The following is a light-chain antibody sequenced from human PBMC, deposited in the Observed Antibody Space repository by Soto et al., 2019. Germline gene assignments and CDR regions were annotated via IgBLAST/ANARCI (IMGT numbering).Light chain of an antibody. V-gene: IGLV1-40*01. CDR1: SSNIGAGYY. Sequence: QSALTQPPSVSGAPGQRVTIACAGTSSNIGAGYYVHWYHHLPGTPPRLLIYRNNKRPSGVPERFSASLSGSSASLTIAGLQGEDEGDYYCQSYDNDLSSVFGGGTQLTVL. J-gene: IGLJ7*01. CDR2: RNN. CDR3: QSYDNDLSSV.